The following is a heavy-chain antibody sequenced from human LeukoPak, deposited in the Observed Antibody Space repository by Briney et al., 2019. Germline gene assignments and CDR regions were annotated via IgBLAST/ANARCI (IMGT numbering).Heavy chain of an antibody. J-gene: IGHJ5*02. CDR2: MNPNSGNT. CDR3: ARDFVTIFGVVIRSWFDP. Sequence: ASVKVSCKASGYTFTGYYMHWVRQATGQGLGWMGWMNPNSGNTGYAQKFQGRVTMTRNTSISTAYMELSSLRSEDTAVYYCARDFVTIFGVVIRSWFDPWGQGTLVTVSS. D-gene: IGHD3-3*01. CDR1: GYTFTGYY. V-gene: IGHV1-8*02.